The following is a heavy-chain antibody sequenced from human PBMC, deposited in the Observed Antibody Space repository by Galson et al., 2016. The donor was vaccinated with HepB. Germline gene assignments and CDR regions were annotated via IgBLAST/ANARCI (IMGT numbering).Heavy chain of an antibody. V-gene: IGHV5-10-1*01. J-gene: IGHJ4*02. CDR3: ARQRGVGYTIGWYFFDS. CDR2: IDPSDSYT. Sequence: QSGAEVKKPGESLKISCKTSGYTFNTKWIAWVRHMPGKGLEWMGRIDPSDSYTNYSPSFQGHVIFSTDESISTAYMQWISLKASDTAMDYCARQRGVGYTIGWYFFDSWGQGTLVTVSS. D-gene: IGHD2-8*01. CDR1: GYTFNTKW.